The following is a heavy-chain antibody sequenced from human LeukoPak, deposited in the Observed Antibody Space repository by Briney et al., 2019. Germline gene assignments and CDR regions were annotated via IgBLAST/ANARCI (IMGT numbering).Heavy chain of an antibody. CDR1: GGSISNSNW. D-gene: IGHD1-1*01. CDR2: IYHSGNT. CDR3: ARILRPELERSFDY. Sequence: PSGTLSLTCAVSGGSISNSNWWSWVRQPPGKGLEWIGEIYHSGNTSYKPSLKSRVTMSVDKSKNQFSLKLSSVTAADTAVYYCARILRPELERSFDYWGQGTLVTVSS. V-gene: IGHV4-4*02. J-gene: IGHJ4*02.